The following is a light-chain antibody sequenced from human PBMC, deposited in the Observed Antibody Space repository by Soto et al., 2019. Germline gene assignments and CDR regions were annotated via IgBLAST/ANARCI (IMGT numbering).Light chain of an antibody. CDR3: QQRYSTPRT. Sequence: DILMTQSPSSLSASVGDRVTITCRASQSISNYLNWYQQKPGIAPKLLIYGASSLQSGVPSRVSGSGYGTDFTLTISSLQPEDFATYYCQQRYSTPRTFGGGTKVEIK. V-gene: IGKV1-39*01. J-gene: IGKJ4*01. CDR2: GAS. CDR1: QSISNY.